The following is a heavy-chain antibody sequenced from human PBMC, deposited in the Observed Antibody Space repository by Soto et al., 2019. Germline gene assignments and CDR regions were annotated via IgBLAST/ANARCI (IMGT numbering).Heavy chain of an antibody. Sequence: QVQLVESGGGVVQPGRSLRLSCAASGFTFSNYGMHWVRQAPGKGLEWMAVISYDGSNEYYADSVKGRFSISRDNSMNTLHLQMNSLRAEDSAVYYCTRSIYGDYAYFFDYWGQGTLVSVSS. D-gene: IGHD4-17*01. CDR1: GFTFSNYG. CDR2: ISYDGSNE. CDR3: TRSIYGDYAYFFDY. J-gene: IGHJ4*02. V-gene: IGHV3-33*01.